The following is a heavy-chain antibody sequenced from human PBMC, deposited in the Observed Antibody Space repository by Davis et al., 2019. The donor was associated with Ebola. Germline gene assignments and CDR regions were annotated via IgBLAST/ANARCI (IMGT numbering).Heavy chain of an antibody. CDR2: IDYSGST. V-gene: IGHV4-31*03. Sequence: PSETLSLTCTVSGGSISRGCSYWTWIRQHPGKGLEWIGYIDYSGSTYYKPSLKSRVTISLDTFKNQFSLNLYSVTAADTGVYYCARDIRYDRSGYDYNFYMDVWGKGTTVTVSS. CDR3: ARDIRYDRSGYDYNFYMDV. J-gene: IGHJ6*03. CDR1: GGSISRGCSY. D-gene: IGHD3-22*01.